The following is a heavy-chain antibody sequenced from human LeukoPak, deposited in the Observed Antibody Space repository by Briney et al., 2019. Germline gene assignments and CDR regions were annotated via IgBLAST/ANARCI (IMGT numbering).Heavy chain of an antibody. CDR3: ARHYYDSSGSRYFDY. J-gene: IGHJ4*02. Sequence: KPSETLSLTCTVSGVSISSSDYYWGWIRQPPGKGLEWIGGIYYSGSTYYNPSLKSRVTISVDTSKNQFSLKLSSVTATETAVYYCARHYYDSSGSRYFDYWGQGTLVTVSS. D-gene: IGHD3-22*01. V-gene: IGHV4-39*01. CDR2: IYYSGST. CDR1: GVSISSSDYY.